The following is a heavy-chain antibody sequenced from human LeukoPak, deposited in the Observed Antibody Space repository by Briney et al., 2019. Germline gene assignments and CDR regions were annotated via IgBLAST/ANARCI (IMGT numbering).Heavy chain of an antibody. CDR3: AITILTGYYNGYYYYGMDV. J-gene: IGHJ6*02. Sequence: SETLSLTCTVSGGSISSYYWSWIRQPAGQGLEWIGRIYTSGSTNYNPSLKSRVTMSVDTSKNQFSLKLSSVTAADTAVYYCAITILTGYYNGYYYYGMDVWGQGTTVTVSS. CDR1: GGSISSYY. V-gene: IGHV4-4*07. D-gene: IGHD3-9*01. CDR2: IYTSGST.